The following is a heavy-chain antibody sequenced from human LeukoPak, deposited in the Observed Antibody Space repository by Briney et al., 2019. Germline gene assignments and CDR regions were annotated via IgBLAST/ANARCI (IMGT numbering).Heavy chain of an antibody. CDR1: GGSFSGHS. CDR3: ARAYFDILTGCYWFDP. J-gene: IGHJ5*02. CDR2: IYYSGST. D-gene: IGHD3-9*01. V-gene: IGHV4-59*11. Sequence: TASETLSLTCAVYGGSFSGHSWSWIRQPPGKGLEWIGYIYYSGSTKYNPSLKSRVTMSVDTSKNQFSLNLSSVTAADTAVYYCARAYFDILTGCYWFDPWGQGTRVTVSS.